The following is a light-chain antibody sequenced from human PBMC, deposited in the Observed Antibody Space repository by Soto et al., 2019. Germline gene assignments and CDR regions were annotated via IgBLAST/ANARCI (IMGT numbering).Light chain of an antibody. V-gene: IGKV3-20*01. CDR1: QSVAGSY. CDR2: AAS. Sequence: DIVLTQSPGTLSLSPGERATLSCRASQSVAGSYLAWYQHQRGQAPRLLIYAASSRATGIPDRFSGTGSGTVFTLTISRLEPEDFALYYCQQYGSAPLTFGGGTKVEIK. J-gene: IGKJ4*01. CDR3: QQYGSAPLT.